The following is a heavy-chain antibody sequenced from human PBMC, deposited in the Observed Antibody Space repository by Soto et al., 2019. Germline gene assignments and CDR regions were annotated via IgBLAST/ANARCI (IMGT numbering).Heavy chain of an antibody. V-gene: IGHV3-7*01. CDR1: GFSLISYW. CDR2: IKQDGSDQ. J-gene: IGHJ4*03. CDR3: ARQLNGYGGY. D-gene: IGHD1-1*01. Sequence: EVRLVESGGGLVQPGGSLRLSCVASGFSLISYWMSWFRQAPGKGLEWVANIKQDGSDQNYVDSVKGRFTISRDNAKNSLYLQMNSLRAEDTAVYYCARQLNGYGGYWGQGTLVTVSS.